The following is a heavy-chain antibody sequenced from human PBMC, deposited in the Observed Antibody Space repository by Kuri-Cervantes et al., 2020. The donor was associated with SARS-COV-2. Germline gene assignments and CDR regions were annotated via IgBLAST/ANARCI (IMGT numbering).Heavy chain of an antibody. CDR2: INSDGSST. CDR3: ERDRYDFWSGLGHYYYGMDV. D-gene: IGHD3-3*01. J-gene: IGHJ6*02. Sequence: GESLKISCAASGFNLSNYWMHWVRQAPGKGLVWVSRINSDGSSTSYAYPVKGRFTISRYNAKYTLYLQMNRLRAEDTAVYYCERDRYDFWSGLGHYYYGMDVWGQGTTVTVSS. CDR1: GFNLSNYW. V-gene: IGHV3-74*01.